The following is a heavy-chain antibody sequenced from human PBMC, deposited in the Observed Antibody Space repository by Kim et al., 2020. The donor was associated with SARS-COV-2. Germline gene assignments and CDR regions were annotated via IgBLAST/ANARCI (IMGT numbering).Heavy chain of an antibody. Sequence: DAVKGRFTISRDNAKNSPYLQMNSLRAEDTAVYYCARGRGASYYYYYMDVWGKGTTVTVSS. V-gene: IGHV3-21*01. CDR3: ARGRGASYYYYYMDV. D-gene: IGHD3-10*01. J-gene: IGHJ6*03.